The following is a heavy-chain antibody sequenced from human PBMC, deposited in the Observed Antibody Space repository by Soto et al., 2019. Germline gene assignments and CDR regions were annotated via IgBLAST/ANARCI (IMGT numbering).Heavy chain of an antibody. Sequence: QVQLQQWGAGLLKPSETLSLTCGVSGGSFSGYYWIWIRQPPGKGLEWIGEIHHSGSTNYDPSLESRVTISLDTSKNQFSLNLSSVTAADTAVYYCARGLSPWSTHTDWFDPWGQGILVTVSS. CDR1: GGSFSGYY. V-gene: IGHV4-34*01. CDR2: IHHSGST. CDR3: ARGLSPWSTHTDWFDP. D-gene: IGHD2-15*01. J-gene: IGHJ5*02.